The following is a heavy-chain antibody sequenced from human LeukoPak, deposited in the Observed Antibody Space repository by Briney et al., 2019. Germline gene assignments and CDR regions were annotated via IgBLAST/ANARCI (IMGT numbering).Heavy chain of an antibody. Sequence: PSETLSLTCTVSGGSISSYYWSWIRQPPGKGLEWIGYIYYSGSTNYNPSLKSRVTISVDTSKNQFSLKLSSVTAADTAVYYCARVHWYYDRSARWFDPWGQGTLVTVSS. CDR3: ARVHWYYDRSARWFDP. V-gene: IGHV4-59*01. CDR1: GGSISSYY. D-gene: IGHD3-3*01. J-gene: IGHJ5*02. CDR2: IYYSGST.